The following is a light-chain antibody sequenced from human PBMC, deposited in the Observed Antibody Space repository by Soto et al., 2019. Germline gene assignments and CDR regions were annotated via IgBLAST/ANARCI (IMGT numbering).Light chain of an antibody. J-gene: IGKJ5*01. CDR3: MQALQTPSIT. Sequence: DIVMTQSRLSLPVTPGEPASISCRSSQSLLHSNGYNYLDWYLQKPGQSPQLLIYLGSNRASGVPDRISGSGSGTDFTLKISRVEAEDVGVYYCMQALQTPSITFGQGTRLEIK. CDR1: QSLLHSNGYNY. V-gene: IGKV2-28*01. CDR2: LGS.